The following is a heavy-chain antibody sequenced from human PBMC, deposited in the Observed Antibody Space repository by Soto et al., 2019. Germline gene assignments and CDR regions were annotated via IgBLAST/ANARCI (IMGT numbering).Heavy chain of an antibody. V-gene: IGHV3-21*01. D-gene: IGHD2-15*01. Sequence: EVQLVESGGGLVKPGGSLRLSCAASGFTFSSYSMNWVRQAPGKGLEWVSSISSSSSYIYYADSVKGRFTISRDNAKNSRYLQMNSLRAEDTAVYYCARDPYCSGGSCSDYWGQGTLVTVSS. CDR3: ARDPYCSGGSCSDY. J-gene: IGHJ4*02. CDR1: GFTFSSYS. CDR2: ISSSSSYI.